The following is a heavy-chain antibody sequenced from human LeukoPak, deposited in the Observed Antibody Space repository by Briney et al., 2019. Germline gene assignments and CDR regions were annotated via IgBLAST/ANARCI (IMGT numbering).Heavy chain of an antibody. CDR2: IYYSGST. CDR3: ARRDGATGYFDY. D-gene: IGHD1-26*01. CDR1: GGSISSSSYY. J-gene: IGHJ4*02. V-gene: IGHV4-39*01. Sequence: SETLSLTCTVSGGSISSSSYYWGWIRQPPGKGLEWIGSIYYSGSTYYNPSLKSRVTISVDTSKNQFSLKLGSVTAADTAVYYCARRDGATGYFDYWGQGTLVTVSS.